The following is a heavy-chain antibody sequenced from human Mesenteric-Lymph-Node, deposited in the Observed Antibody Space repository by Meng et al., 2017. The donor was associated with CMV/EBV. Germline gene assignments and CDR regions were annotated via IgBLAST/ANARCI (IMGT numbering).Heavy chain of an antibody. V-gene: IGHV1-18*01. CDR2: ISGFNGKT. CDR3: AVSDQNGSGSYYAY. J-gene: IGHJ4*02. CDR1: GYTFNSYG. D-gene: IGHD3-10*01. Sequence: KASGYTFNSYGITWVRHAPGQGLEWMGWISGFNGKTDYAQNFQGRVTMTTDTPTSTAYMELRSLRSDDTAVYYCAVSDQNGSGSYYAYWGQGTLVTVSS.